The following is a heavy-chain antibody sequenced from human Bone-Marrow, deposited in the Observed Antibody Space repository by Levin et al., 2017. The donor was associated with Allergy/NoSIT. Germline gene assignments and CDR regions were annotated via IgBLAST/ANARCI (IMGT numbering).Heavy chain of an antibody. CDR3: AKGGSGSSAWLNGFDI. CDR1: EFSFDDFA. J-gene: IGHJ3*02. Sequence: SGGSLRLSCVASEFSFDDFAMYWVRQPPGKGLEWVSGISWNSRNLGYGDSVKGRFTISRDNAGKSLHLQMNSLTPEDTAMYYCAKGGSGSSAWLNGFDIWGQGTMVTVSS. V-gene: IGHV3-9*01. D-gene: IGHD6-19*01. CDR2: ISWNSRNL.